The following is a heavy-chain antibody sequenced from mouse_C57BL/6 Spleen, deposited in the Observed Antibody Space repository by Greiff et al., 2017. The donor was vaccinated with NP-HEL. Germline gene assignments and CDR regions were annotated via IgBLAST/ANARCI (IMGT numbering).Heavy chain of an antibody. J-gene: IGHJ2*01. Sequence: EVHLVESGGDLVKPGGSLKLSCAASGFTFSSYGMSWGRQTPDKKLVWVATISSGGSYTYYPESVKGRFTISRENAKNTLYLQMGSRKSEDTAMYYCAREKGKDDWGQGTTLTVSS. CDR2: ISSGGSYT. CDR1: GFTFSSYG. CDR3: AREKGKDD. V-gene: IGHV5-6*01.